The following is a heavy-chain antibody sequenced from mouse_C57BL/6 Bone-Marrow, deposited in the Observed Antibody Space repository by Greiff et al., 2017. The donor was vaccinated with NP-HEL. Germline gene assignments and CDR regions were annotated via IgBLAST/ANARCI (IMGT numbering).Heavy chain of an antibody. J-gene: IGHJ3*01. Sequence: EVMLVKSGGDLVKPGGSLKLSCAASGFTFSSYGMSWVRQTPDKSLEWVATISSGGSYTYYPHSVKGRFTISRDNAQTNMYLQMSSRKTEDTARDYCARQGSTMVTTRFAYWGQGTLVTVSA. CDR3: ARQGSTMVTTRFAY. CDR2: ISSGGSYT. V-gene: IGHV5-6*02. CDR1: GFTFSSYG. D-gene: IGHD2-2*01.